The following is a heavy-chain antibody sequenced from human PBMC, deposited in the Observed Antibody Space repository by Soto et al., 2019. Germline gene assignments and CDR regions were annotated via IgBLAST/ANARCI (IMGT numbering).Heavy chain of an antibody. CDR2: IHNSGSI. J-gene: IGHJ5*02. Sequence: SETLSLTCSVSNGSISSDYWSWIRQPPGKGLEWIGYIHNSGSINYNPSLKSRLTISLXXXXXXIXLXLXXXTAAXTAVYYCAALLRGSSGWERWFDPWGQGTLVT. CDR3: AALLRGSSGWERWFDP. CDR1: NGSISSDY. V-gene: IGHV4-59*01. D-gene: IGHD6-19*01.